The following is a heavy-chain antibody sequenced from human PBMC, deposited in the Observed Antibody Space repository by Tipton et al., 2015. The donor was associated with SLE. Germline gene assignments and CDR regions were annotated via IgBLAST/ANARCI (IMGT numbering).Heavy chain of an antibody. J-gene: IGHJ3*02. CDR1: GDSVSSNSAA. D-gene: IGHD7-27*01. Sequence: QLVQSGPEVKPSQTLSLTCAISGDSVSSNSAAWNWIRQSPSRGLEWLGGTYYRSKWYNDYAVPVKSRITINPDTSKNQFSLQVNSVTPEDTAVYYCVRLGPTGDLGDAFDIWGQGTMVTVSS. CDR3: VRLGPTGDLGDAFDI. V-gene: IGHV6-1*01. CDR2: TYYRSKWYN.